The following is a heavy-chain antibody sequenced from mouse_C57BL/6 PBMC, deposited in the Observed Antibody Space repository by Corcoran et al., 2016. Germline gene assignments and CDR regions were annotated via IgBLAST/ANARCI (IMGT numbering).Heavy chain of an antibody. D-gene: IGHD1-1*01. J-gene: IGHJ3*01. V-gene: IGHV1-36*01. Sequence: VQLQQSGPELVKPGASVKISCKASGYTFTDYYINWVKQSHGKSLEWIGLVYPYNGGTSYNQKFKGKATLTVDTSSSTAYMELNSLTSEDSAVYYCAREGIYYYGPFAYWGQGTLVTVSA. CDR3: AREGIYYYGPFAY. CDR1: GYTFTDYY. CDR2: VYPYNGGT.